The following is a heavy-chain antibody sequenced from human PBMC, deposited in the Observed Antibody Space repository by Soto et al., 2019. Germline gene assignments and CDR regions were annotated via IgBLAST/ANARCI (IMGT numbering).Heavy chain of an antibody. J-gene: IGHJ4*02. CDR1: GGSISSGGYS. CDR3: ARGTVDIVATTYFDY. Sequence: PSETLSLTCAVSGGSISSGGYSWSWIRQPPGKGPEWIGYIYHSGSTYYNPSLKSRVTISVDRSKNQFSLKLSSVTAADTAVYYCARGTVDIVATTYFDYWGQGTLVTVSS. CDR2: IYHSGST. V-gene: IGHV4-30-2*01. D-gene: IGHD5-12*01.